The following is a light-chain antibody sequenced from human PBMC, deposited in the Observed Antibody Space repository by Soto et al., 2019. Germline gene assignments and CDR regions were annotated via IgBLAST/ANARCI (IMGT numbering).Light chain of an antibody. CDR3: QSYDSNLSGSV. Sequence: QSVLTQPPSVSGAPGQRVTISCTGSSSNIGAGYDVHWYQQLPGTAPKLLIYGNSNRPSGVPDRFSGSKSGTSASLAIAGLQAEDEADYYCQSYDSNLSGSVCGGGTKLTVL. J-gene: IGLJ3*02. V-gene: IGLV1-40*01. CDR1: SSNIGAGYD. CDR2: GNS.